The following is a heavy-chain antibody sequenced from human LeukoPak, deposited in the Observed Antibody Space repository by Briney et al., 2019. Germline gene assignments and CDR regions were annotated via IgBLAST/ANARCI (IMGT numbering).Heavy chain of an antibody. CDR2: IYYSGFS. CDR1: AGSIRTSY. D-gene: IGHD3-10*01. CDR3: ARHWGSVWFGESPFDF. Sequence: SETLSLTCTVSAGSIRTSYWSWIRQPPGKGLEWIGYIYYSGFSNYNPSLESRLTISGNRCKNQFSLNLSSVAAADPAMYYCARHWGSVWFGESPFDFWGQGSLVTVSS. V-gene: IGHV4-59*01. J-gene: IGHJ4*02.